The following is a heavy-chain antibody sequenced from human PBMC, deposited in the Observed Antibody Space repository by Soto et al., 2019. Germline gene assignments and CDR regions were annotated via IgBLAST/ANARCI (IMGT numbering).Heavy chain of an antibody. CDR1: GGSFSDYY. V-gene: IGHV4-34*01. J-gene: IGHJ4*02. D-gene: IGHD4-17*01. Sequence: SETLSLTCAVYGGSFSDYYRSWIRQPPGKGLEWIGEINHSGSTNYNPSLKSRVTISVDTSKNQFSLKLSFVTAADTAMYYCARGDFGGDYANYWGQGTLLTVSS. CDR3: ARGDFGGDYANY. CDR2: INHSGST.